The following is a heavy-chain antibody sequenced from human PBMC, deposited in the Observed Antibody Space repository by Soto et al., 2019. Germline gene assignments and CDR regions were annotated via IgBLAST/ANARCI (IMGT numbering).Heavy chain of an antibody. CDR1: GYTFTSYD. V-gene: IGHV1-8*01. CDR2: MNPNSGNT. Sequence: QVQLVQSGAEVKKPGASVKVSCKASGYTFTSYDINWVRQATGQGLEWMGWMNPNSGNTGYAQKFQGRXXMXRXXSISTAYMELSSLRSEDTAVYYCARDIGLRNAFDIWGQGTMVTVSS. CDR3: ARDIGLRNAFDI. J-gene: IGHJ3*02. D-gene: IGHD4-17*01.